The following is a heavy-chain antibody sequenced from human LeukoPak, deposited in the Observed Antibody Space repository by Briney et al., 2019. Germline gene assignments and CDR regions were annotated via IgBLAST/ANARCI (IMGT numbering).Heavy chain of an antibody. D-gene: IGHD2-15*01. Sequence: GVSLRLSCAASGFTFSSYWMHWVRQAPGKGLVWVSRINSDGSSTSYADSVKGRFTISRDNSKNTLYLQMNSLRAEDTAVYYCAKALGYCSGGSCYFYDAFDIWGQGTMVTVSS. CDR1: GFTFSSYW. CDR2: INSDGSST. J-gene: IGHJ3*02. V-gene: IGHV3-74*01. CDR3: AKALGYCSGGSCYFYDAFDI.